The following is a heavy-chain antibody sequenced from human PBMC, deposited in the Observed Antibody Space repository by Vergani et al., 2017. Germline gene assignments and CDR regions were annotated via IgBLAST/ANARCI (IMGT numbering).Heavy chain of an antibody. J-gene: IGHJ4*02. V-gene: IGHV2-70*15. CDR1: GFSLSTSGMC. CDR2: IDWDDDK. Sequence: QVTLRESGPALVKPTQTLTLTCTFSGFSLSTSGMCVSWIRQPPGKALEWLARIDWDDDKYYSTSLKTRLTISKDTSKNQVVLTMTNMDPVDTATYYCARIDYYDSIGYYFDYWGQGTLVTVSS. D-gene: IGHD3-22*01. CDR3: ARIDYYDSIGYYFDY.